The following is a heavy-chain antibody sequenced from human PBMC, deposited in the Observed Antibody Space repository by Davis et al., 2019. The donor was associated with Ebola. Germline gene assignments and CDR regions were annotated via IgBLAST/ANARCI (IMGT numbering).Heavy chain of an antibody. CDR3: TGQEEGSKPFDF. J-gene: IGHJ4*02. Sequence: PSETLSLTCGVYGGSFNGYYWNWIRQPPGKGLEWIGEINHSGSTNYNPSLKSRVTISVDTSKNQFSLSLRSVTAADTAVYYCTGQEEGSKPFDFWGQGTLVTVSS. V-gene: IGHV4-34*01. CDR1: GGSFNGYY. CDR2: INHSGST.